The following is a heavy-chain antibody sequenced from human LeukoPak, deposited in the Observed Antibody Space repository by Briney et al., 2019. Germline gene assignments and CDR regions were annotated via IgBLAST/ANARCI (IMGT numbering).Heavy chain of an antibody. Sequence: GGSLGLSCVASEFTGSSNYMSWVRQAPGKGLEWVSTIYSGGSTYYADSVEGRFTISRDKSKKTLYLQMNSLRAEDTAVYYCARVEISMGYFDYWGQGTLVTVSS. D-gene: IGHD3-10*01. CDR3: ARVEISMGYFDY. V-gene: IGHV3-53*01. CDR1: EFTGSSNY. J-gene: IGHJ4*02. CDR2: IYSGGST.